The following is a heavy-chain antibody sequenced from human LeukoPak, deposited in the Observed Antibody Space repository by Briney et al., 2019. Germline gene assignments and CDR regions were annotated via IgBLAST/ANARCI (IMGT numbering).Heavy chain of an antibody. CDR1: GFTVSSNY. D-gene: IGHD2-15*01. Sequence: GGSLRLSCAASGFTVSSNYMSWVRQAPGKGLECVSVIYSGGSTYYADSVKGRFTISRDNSKNTLYLQMNSLRAEDTAVYYCARDEYCSGGSCSGYYMDVWGKGTTVTVSS. CDR3: ARDEYCSGGSCSGYYMDV. CDR2: IYSGGST. J-gene: IGHJ6*03. V-gene: IGHV3-66*02.